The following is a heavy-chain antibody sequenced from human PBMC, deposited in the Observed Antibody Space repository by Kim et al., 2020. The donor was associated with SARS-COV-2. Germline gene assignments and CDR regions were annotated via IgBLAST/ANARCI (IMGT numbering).Heavy chain of an antibody. CDR1: GGSISSGGYY. Sequence: SETLSLTCTVSGGSISSGGYYWSWIRQHPGKGLEWIGYIYYSGSTYYNPSLKSRVTISVDTSKNQFSLKLSSVTAADTAVYYCARDGRGGGSCFDYWGQGTLVTVSS. CDR2: IYYSGST. J-gene: IGHJ4*02. D-gene: IGHD2-15*01. V-gene: IGHV4-31*03. CDR3: ARDGRGGGSCFDY.